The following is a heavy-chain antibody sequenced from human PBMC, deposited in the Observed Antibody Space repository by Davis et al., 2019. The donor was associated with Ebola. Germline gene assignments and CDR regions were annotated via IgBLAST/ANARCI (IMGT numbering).Heavy chain of an antibody. Sequence: GESLKISCAASGFTFSDYGMHWVRQAPGKGLEWVAVISYDGSNKYFADSVQGRLTISRDNSKNSLYLQMNSLRAEDTAVYYCARGPSTGNSFSYWGQGTLATVSS. D-gene: IGHD6-13*01. CDR3: ARGPSTGNSFSY. CDR2: ISYDGSNK. V-gene: IGHV3-30*03. CDR1: GFTFSDYG. J-gene: IGHJ4*02.